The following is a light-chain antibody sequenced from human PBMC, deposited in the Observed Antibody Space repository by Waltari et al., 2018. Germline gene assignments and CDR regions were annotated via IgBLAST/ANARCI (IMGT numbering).Light chain of an antibody. CDR1: YPSSRGNY. CDR3: AAWDDSLSGVV. Sequence: QTVLTQPPSASGTPGERATVPCAGSYPSSRGNYLYWYQQLPGTAPKLLIYRNNQRPSGVPDRFSGSKSGTSASLAISGLRSEDEADYYCAAWDDSLSGVVFGGGTKLTVL. CDR2: RNN. J-gene: IGLJ2*01. V-gene: IGLV1-47*01.